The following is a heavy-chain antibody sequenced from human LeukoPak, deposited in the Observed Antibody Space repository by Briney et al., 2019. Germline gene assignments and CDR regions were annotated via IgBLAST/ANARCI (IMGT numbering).Heavy chain of an antibody. CDR1: GGSLSGYY. CDR2: INHSGNT. Sequence: PSETLSLTCAVYGGSLSGYYWSWIRQPPGKGLEWIGEINHSGNTNYNPSLKSRVTISVDTSKNQFSLKVTSVTAADTAVYYCAREVPTVTTMYEAYGMDVWGQGTTVTVSS. CDR3: AREVPTVTTMYEAYGMDV. V-gene: IGHV4-34*01. D-gene: IGHD4-17*01. J-gene: IGHJ6*02.